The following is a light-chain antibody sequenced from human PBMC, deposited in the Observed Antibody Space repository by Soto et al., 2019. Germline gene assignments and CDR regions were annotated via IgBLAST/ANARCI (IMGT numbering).Light chain of an antibody. J-gene: IGKJ5*01. Sequence: EMVLTQYPGTLSLSPGERATLSCRASQSVSSSYLAWYQQKPGQAPMLLIYGASSRATDIPDRFSSSGSGMGFEVTIVSQWAGDFYGCSMERDGSSPTTFGQGTRLEIK. V-gene: IGKV3-20*01. CDR1: QSVSSSY. CDR2: GAS. CDR3: ERDGSSPTT.